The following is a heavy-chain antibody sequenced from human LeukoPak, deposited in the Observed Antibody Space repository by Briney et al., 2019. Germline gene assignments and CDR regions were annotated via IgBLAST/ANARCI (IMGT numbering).Heavy chain of an antibody. V-gene: IGHV3-23*01. CDR1: GFTFSSYA. CDR2: ISGSGGTT. Sequence: GGSLRLSCAASGFTFSSYAMSWVRQAPGKGLDWVSVISGSGGTTYFADSVKGRFTISRDKSKNTLYLQMNSLRAEDTAVYYCAKIGSSLYYYYYMDVWGKGTTVTVSS. CDR3: AKIGSSLYYYYYMDV. D-gene: IGHD6-13*01. J-gene: IGHJ6*03.